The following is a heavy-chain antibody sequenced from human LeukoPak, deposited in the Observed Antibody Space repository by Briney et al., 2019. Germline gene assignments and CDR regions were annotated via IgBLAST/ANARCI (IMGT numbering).Heavy chain of an antibody. Sequence: GGSLRLSCAASGFTFSSYSMNWVRQAPGKGLEWVSIIYSGGSTYYADSVKGRFTISRDNSKNTLYLQMNSLRAEDTAVYYCARGPSGYSYGSRFDYWGQGTLVTVSS. CDR3: ARGPSGYSYGSRFDY. CDR2: IYSGGST. J-gene: IGHJ4*02. V-gene: IGHV3-66*01. D-gene: IGHD5-18*01. CDR1: GFTFSSYS.